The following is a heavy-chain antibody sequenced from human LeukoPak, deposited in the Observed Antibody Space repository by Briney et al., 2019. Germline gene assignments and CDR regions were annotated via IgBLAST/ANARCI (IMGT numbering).Heavy chain of an antibody. Sequence: GGSLRLSCAASGFTFDDFAMHWVRQAPGKGLEWVSGISWNSGNIGYADSVKGRFTISRDNAKNSLYLQMNSLRAEGTALYYCAKDDYGDYRGAFDIWGQGTMVTVSS. V-gene: IGHV3-9*01. D-gene: IGHD4-17*01. J-gene: IGHJ3*02. CDR1: GFTFDDFA. CDR2: ISWNSGNI. CDR3: AKDDYGDYRGAFDI.